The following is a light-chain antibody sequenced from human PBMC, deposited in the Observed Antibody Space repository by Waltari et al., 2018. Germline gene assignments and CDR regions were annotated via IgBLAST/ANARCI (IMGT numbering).Light chain of an antibody. J-gene: IGKJ1*01. CDR3: HQIASLPRT. CDR2: YAS. CDR1: QSIGSR. Sequence: EIVLTQSPDFQSVTPEEKVTITCRASQSIGSRLHWFQQKPNQSPKLLIKYASQSISGVPSRFSGSGSGTDFTLPINSLEAEDAAVYYCHQIASLPRTFGPGTKVEIK. V-gene: IGKV6D-21*02.